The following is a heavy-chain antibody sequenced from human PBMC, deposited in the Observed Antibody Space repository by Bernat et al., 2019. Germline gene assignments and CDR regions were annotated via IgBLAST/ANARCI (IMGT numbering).Heavy chain of an antibody. CDR1: GFTFSGSA. V-gene: IGHV3-73*02. CDR3: TGSVVVTAERYSGAFDI. J-gene: IGHJ3*02. D-gene: IGHD2-21*02. Sequence: EVQLVESGGGLVQPGGSRKLPCAASGFTFSGSAMHWVRQASGTGLDWVGRIRSKANSYATAYAASVKGRFTISRDDSKNTAYLQMNSLKTEDTDVYYCTGSVVVTAERYSGAFDIWGQGTMVTVSS. CDR2: IRSKANSYAT.